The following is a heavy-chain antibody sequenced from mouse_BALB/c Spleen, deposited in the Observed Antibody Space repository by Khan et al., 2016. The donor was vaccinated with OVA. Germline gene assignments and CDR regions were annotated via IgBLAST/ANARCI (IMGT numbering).Heavy chain of an antibody. CDR2: INTYSGEP. Sequence: QIQLVQSGPELKKPGETVKISCKASGYTFTNYGMNWVKQAPGKGLRWMGWINTYSGEPTYADDFKGRSAFSLETSASTAYLQIKNLKNEDPATYFCARSNSDWYFDVWGAGTPVTVSS. J-gene: IGHJ1*01. CDR1: GYTFTNYG. CDR3: ARSNSDWYFDV. D-gene: IGHD4-1*02. V-gene: IGHV9-3-1*01.